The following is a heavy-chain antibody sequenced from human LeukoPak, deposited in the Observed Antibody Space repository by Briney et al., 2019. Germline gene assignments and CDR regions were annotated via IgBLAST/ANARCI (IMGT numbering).Heavy chain of an antibody. CDR3: AKDGRRYSSGWYADY. CDR1: GFTFSSYA. CDR2: ISGSGGST. V-gene: IGHV3-23*01. D-gene: IGHD6-19*01. J-gene: IGHJ4*02. Sequence: GGSLRLSCAASGFTFSSYAMSWVRQAPGKGREGVSAISGSGGSTYYADSVKGRFTISRDNSKNTLYLQMNSLRAEDTAVYYCAKDGRRYSSGWYADYWGQGTLVTVSS.